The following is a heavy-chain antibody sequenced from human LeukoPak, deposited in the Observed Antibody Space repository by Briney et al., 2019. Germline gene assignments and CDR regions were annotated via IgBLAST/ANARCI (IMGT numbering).Heavy chain of an antibody. D-gene: IGHD5-24*01. V-gene: IGHV4-34*01. CDR2: INHSGST. CDR1: GGSISSYY. CDR3: ARGGAARWLQFRVNAFDI. Sequence: SETLSLTCTVSGGSISSYYWSWIRQPPGKGLEWIGEINHSGSTNYNPSLKSRVTISVDTSKNQFSLKLSSVTAADTAVYYCARGGAARWLQFRVNAFDIWGQGTMVTVSS. J-gene: IGHJ3*02.